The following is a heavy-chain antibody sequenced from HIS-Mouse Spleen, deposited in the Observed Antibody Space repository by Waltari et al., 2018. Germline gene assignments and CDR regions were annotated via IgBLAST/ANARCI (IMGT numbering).Heavy chain of an antibody. CDR1: GYTFTGYY. CDR2: INPNSG. CDR3: ARERAAAADNWFDP. D-gene: IGHD6-13*01. Sequence: QVQLVQSGAAVKKPGASVKVSCQASGYTFTGYYMHWVRQAPGQGLEWMGWINPNSGDTSISTAYMELSRLRSDDTAVYYCARERAAAADNWFDPWGQGTLVTVSS. V-gene: IGHV1-2*02. J-gene: IGHJ5*02.